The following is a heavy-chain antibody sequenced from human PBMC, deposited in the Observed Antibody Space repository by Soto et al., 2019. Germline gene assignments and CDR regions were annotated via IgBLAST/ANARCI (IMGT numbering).Heavy chain of an antibody. CDR2: IWYDGSNK. V-gene: IGHV3-33*01. CDR1: GFTFSSYG. D-gene: IGHD6-6*01. Sequence: QPGGSLRLSCAASGFTFSSYGMHWVRQAPGKGLEWVAVIWYDGSNKYYADSVKGRFTISRDNSKNTLYLQMNSLRAEDTAVYYCARGQGTYSSSPDFSVWGQGTLVTVSS. J-gene: IGHJ4*02. CDR3: ARGQGTYSSSPDFSV.